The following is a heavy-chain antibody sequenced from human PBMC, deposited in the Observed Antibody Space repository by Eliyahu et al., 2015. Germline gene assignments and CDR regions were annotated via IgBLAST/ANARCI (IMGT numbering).Heavy chain of an antibody. J-gene: IGHJ4*02. CDR1: XXTFDNYA. V-gene: IGHV3-23*01. Sequence: EXQLLESGGGLVQPGGSXRLSCAASXXTFDNYAMSWVXQAPGKGLQWVSAISSGGTTSYADSVRGRFTISRDNSKNTLYLQMNSLRPEDTAVYYCAKDLYGDRLYYFEYWGQGTLVTVSS. CDR2: ISSGGTT. D-gene: IGHD4-17*01. CDR3: AKDLYGDRLYYFEY.